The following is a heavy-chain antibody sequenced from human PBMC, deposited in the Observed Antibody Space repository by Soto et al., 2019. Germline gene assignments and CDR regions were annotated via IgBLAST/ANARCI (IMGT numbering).Heavy chain of an antibody. CDR3: AMELTMDFGVETKSYYYYGMDV. D-gene: IGHD3-3*01. J-gene: IGHJ6*02. CDR2: ISYDGSNK. V-gene: IGHV3-30-3*01. Sequence: GGSLRLSCAASGFTFSSYAMHWVRQAPGKGLEWVAVISYDGSNKYYADSVKGRFTISRDNSKNTLYLQMNSLRAEDTAVYYCAMELTMDFGVETKSYYYYGMDVWGQGTTVTVSS. CDR1: GFTFSSYA.